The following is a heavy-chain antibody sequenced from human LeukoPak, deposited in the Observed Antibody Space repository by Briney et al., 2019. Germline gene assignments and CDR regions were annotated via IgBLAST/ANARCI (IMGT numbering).Heavy chain of an antibody. CDR3: ARDLAARQDHDAFDI. CDR2: IYTSGST. CDR1: GGSISSGSYY. J-gene: IGHJ3*02. Sequence: SQTLSLTCTVSGGSISSGSYYWSWIRQPAGKGLEWIGRIYTSGSTNYNPSLKSRVTISVDTSKNQFSLKLSSVTAADTAVYYCARDLAARQDHDAFDIWGQGTMVTVSS. V-gene: IGHV4-61*02. D-gene: IGHD6-6*01.